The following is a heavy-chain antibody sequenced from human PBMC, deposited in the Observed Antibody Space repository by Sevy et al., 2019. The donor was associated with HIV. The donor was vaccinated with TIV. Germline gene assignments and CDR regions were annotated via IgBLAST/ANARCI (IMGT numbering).Heavy chain of an antibody. CDR3: ARRRVEDYYSSGTPPLVNGPFDI. CDR1: GGSISSSDNY. D-gene: IGHD3-10*01. CDR2: SYYSGST. Sequence: SETLSLTCTVSGGSISSSDNYWGWIRQPPGKGLDWIASSYYSGSTYYNPSLKSRVTISVDTSKNQFSLKLRSVTAADTAVYYCARRRVEDYYSSGTPPLVNGPFDIWGQGTMVTVSS. J-gene: IGHJ3*02. V-gene: IGHV4-39*01.